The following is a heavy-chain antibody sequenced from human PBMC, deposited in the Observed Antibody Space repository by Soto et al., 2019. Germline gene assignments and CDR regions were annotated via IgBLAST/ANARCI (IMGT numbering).Heavy chain of an antibody. D-gene: IGHD2-2*01. CDR1: GFTFSSYS. CDR2: ISSSSSYI. V-gene: IGHV3-21*01. CDR3: ARDRACSSNSCPAPYYYYYGMDV. J-gene: IGHJ6*04. Sequence: PGGSLRLSCAASGFTFSSYSMNWVRQAPGKGLEWVSSISSSSSYIYYADSVKGRFTISRDNAKNSLYLQMKSLRAEDTAVYYCARDRACSSNSCPAPYYYYYGMDVWGKGTKVTVPS.